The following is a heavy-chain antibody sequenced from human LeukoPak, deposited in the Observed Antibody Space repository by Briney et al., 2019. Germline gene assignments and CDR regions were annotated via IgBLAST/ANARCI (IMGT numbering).Heavy chain of an antibody. Sequence: GASVKVSCKASGYTFTSYYIHWVRQAPGQGLEWMGWINPNSGGTNYAQKFQGRVTMTRDMSTSTVYMELSSLRSEDTAVYYCARPLAYSGSKHSAFDIWGQGTMVTVSS. V-gene: IGHV1-2*02. CDR1: GYTFTSYY. J-gene: IGHJ3*02. CDR3: ARPLAYSGSKHSAFDI. D-gene: IGHD1-26*01. CDR2: INPNSGGT.